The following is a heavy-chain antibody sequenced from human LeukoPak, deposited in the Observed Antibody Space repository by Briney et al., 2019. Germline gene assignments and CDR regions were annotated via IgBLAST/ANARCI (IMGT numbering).Heavy chain of an antibody. Sequence: GGSLRLSCAASGFTFSSYWMSWVRQAPGKGLEWVANIKQDGSEKYYVDSVKGRFTISRDNAKNSLYLQMNSLRAEDTAVYYCARDRAVTYYDFWSGYYDNWFDPWGQGTLVTVSS. J-gene: IGHJ5*02. CDR2: IKQDGSEK. CDR1: GFTFSSYW. D-gene: IGHD3-3*01. V-gene: IGHV3-7*01. CDR3: ARDRAVTYYDFWSGYYDNWFDP.